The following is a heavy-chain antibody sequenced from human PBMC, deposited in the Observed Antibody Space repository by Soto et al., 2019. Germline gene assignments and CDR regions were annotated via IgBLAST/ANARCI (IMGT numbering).Heavy chain of an antibody. CDR2: IFSNDEK. CDR1: GFSLSNARMG. J-gene: IGHJ5*02. CDR3: ARTSRLYCSSTSCHNWFDP. V-gene: IGHV2-26*01. Sequence: QVTLKESGPVLVKPTETLTLTCTVSGFSLSNARMGVSWIRQPPGKALEWLAHIFSNDEKSYSTSLKSRHTISKDTSKSQVVLTMTNMDPVDTATYYCARTSRLYCSSTSCHNWFDPWGQGTLVTVSS. D-gene: IGHD2-2*01.